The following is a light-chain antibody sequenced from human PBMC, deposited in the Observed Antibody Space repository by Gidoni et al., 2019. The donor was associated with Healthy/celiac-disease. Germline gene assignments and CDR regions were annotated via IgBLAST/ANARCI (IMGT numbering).Light chain of an antibody. J-gene: IGKJ1*01. CDR3: QQYNNWPWT. V-gene: IGKV3-15*01. Sequence: ELVMTQSPATLSVSPGDSATLSCRASQSVNSNLAWFQQKPGQAPRLLIYGSSTRATGIPARFSGSVSGTEFTLTISSLQSEDFAVYYCQQYNNWPWTFGPGTKVEIK. CDR2: GSS. CDR1: QSVNSN.